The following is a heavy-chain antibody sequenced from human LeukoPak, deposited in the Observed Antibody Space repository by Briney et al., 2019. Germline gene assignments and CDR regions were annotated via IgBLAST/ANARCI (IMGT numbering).Heavy chain of an antibody. CDR2: IWYDGSNK. CDR3: ARCRLSARYYYYGMDV. V-gene: IGHV3-33*01. CDR1: GFTFSSYG. D-gene: IGHD2-2*01. J-gene: IGHJ6*02. Sequence: GRSLRLSCAASGFTFSSYGMHWVRQAPGKGLEWVAVIWYDGSNKYYEDSVKGRFTISRDNSRNTLYLQMNSVRAEDTAVYYCARCRLSARYYYYGMDVWGQGTTVTVSS.